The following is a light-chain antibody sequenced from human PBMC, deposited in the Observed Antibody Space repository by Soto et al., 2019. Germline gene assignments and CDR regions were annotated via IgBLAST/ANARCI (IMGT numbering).Light chain of an antibody. CDR3: QQYHTSIWAYT. CDR1: QSVSSSY. V-gene: IGKV3-20*01. J-gene: IGKJ2*01. Sequence: EVVLTQSPVTLSLAPGERATLSCRASQSVSSSYLAWYQQKPGQGPRLLIYGASSRATGIPDRFSGSGSGTDFTLTISRLEPEDFAVYYCQQYHTSIWAYTFGQGTKLEIK. CDR2: GAS.